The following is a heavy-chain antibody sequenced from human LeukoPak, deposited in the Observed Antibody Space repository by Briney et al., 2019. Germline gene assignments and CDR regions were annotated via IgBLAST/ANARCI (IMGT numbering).Heavy chain of an antibody. CDR2: INHSGST. V-gene: IGHV4-34*01. D-gene: IGHD3-3*01. CDR1: GGSFSGYY. Sequence: SETLSLTCAVYGGSFSGYYWSWFRQPPGKGLEWIGEINHSGSTNYNPSLKSRVTISVDTSKNQFSLKLSSVTAADTAVYYCARGGYNFWSGYALDAFDIWGQGTMVTVSS. CDR3: ARGGYNFWSGYALDAFDI. J-gene: IGHJ3*02.